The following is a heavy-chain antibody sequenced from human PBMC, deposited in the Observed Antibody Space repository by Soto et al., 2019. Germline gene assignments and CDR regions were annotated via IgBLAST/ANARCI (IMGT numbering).Heavy chain of an antibody. CDR2: ISSSGSTI. CDR1: GFTFSDYY. J-gene: IGHJ5*02. Sequence: GGSLRLSCAASGFTFSDYYMSWIRQAPGKGLEWVSYISSSGSTIYYADSVKGRFTISRDNAKNSLYLQMNSLRAEDTAVYYCASTEPRGYSYGGWFDPWGQGTLVTVSS. D-gene: IGHD5-18*01. CDR3: ASTEPRGYSYGGWFDP. V-gene: IGHV3-11*01.